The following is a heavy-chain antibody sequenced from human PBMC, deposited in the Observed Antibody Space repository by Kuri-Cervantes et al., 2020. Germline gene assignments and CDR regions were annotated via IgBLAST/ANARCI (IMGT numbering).Heavy chain of an antibody. J-gene: IGHJ5*02. V-gene: IGHV2-26*01. CDR2: IFSNDEK. D-gene: IGHD6-19*01. CDR1: GFSLSNAGMG. CDR3: APQRGSGINWFDP. Sequence: SGPTLVNPTETLTLTCTVSGFSLSNAGMGVSWIRQPPGKALEWLAHIFSNDEKSYSTSLKSRLTISKDTSKSQVVLTMTNMDPVDTATYYCAPQRGSGINWFDPWGQGTLVTVSS.